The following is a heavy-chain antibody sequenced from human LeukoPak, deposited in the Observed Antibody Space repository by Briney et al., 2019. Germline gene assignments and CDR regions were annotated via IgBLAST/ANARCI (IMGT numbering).Heavy chain of an antibody. J-gene: IGHJ4*02. V-gene: IGHV1-2*02. D-gene: IGHD6-19*01. CDR3: ARDARIAVAGGEFDY. Sequence: ASVKVSCKASGYTFTGYYMHWVRQAPGQGLEWMGWINPNSGGTNYAQKFQGRVTMTRDTSISTAYMELSRLRSDDTAVYYCARDARIAVAGGEFDYWGQGTLVTVSS. CDR2: INPNSGGT. CDR1: GYTFTGYY.